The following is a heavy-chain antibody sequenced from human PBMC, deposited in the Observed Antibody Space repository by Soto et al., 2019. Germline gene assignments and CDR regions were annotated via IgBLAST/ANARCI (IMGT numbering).Heavy chain of an antibody. V-gene: IGHV4-4*02. CDR1: GGSISSNKW. D-gene: IGHD2-2*01. J-gene: IGHJ6*02. Sequence: QVQLQESGPGLVKPSETLSLTCAVYGGSISSNKWWSWVRQPPGKGLEWIGEIYHSGSTNYNPSLKSRVTISHEKSKNQFSLKLTSVTAADSAVYYCARDDHIVVVPTSLGAMDVWGQGTTVTVSS. CDR2: IYHSGST. CDR3: ARDDHIVVVPTSLGAMDV.